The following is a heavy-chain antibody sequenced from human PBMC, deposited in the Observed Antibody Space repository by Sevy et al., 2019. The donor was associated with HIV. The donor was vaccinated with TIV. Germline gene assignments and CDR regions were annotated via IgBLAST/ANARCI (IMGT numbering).Heavy chain of an antibody. Sequence: TLSLTCTVSGGSIRSSSYYWGWIRQPPGKGLEWIGSIYYSGSTNYNPSLESRVTISVDTSKNQFSLKLTSVTAADTAVYYCARMDIAVAGSYTFDYWGQGTLVTVSS. D-gene: IGHD6-19*01. CDR1: GGSIRSSSYY. CDR3: ARMDIAVAGSYTFDY. CDR2: IYYSGST. V-gene: IGHV4-39*01. J-gene: IGHJ4*02.